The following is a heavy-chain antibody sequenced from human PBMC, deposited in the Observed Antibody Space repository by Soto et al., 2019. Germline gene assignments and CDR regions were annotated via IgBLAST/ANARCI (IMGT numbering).Heavy chain of an antibody. CDR3: GGGVVYGDDWDQYCY. V-gene: IGHV1-69*02. CDR1: GGNFSSYT. D-gene: IGHD4-17*01. Sequence: ASVKVSCKASGGNFSSYTISWVRQAPGQGLEWMGRIIPILGIANYAQKFQGRVTITADKSTSTAYMELSSLRSEDTAEYYCGGGVVYGDDWDQYCYWGQGSLVPGSS. CDR2: IIPILGIA. J-gene: IGHJ4*02.